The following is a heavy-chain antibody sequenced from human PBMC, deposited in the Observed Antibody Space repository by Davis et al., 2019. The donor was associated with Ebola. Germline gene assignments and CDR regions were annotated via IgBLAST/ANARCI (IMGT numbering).Heavy chain of an antibody. CDR3: ARSVDTPVVPYFDY. CDR1: GFTVSNSY. J-gene: IGHJ4*02. V-gene: IGHV3-66*03. Sequence: GESLKISCAASGFTVSNSYMSWVRQAPGKGLEWVSTLGTSADTYYADSVKGRFTISRDNSKNTQYLEMNSLRAEDTAVYYCARSVDTPVVPYFDYWGQGALVTVSS. CDR2: LGTSADT. D-gene: IGHD5-18*01.